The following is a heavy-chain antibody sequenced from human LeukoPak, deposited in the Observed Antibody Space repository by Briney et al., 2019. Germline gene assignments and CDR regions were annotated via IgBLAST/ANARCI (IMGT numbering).Heavy chain of an antibody. CDR1: GYSFTSYW. V-gene: IGHV5-51*01. J-gene: IGHJ3*02. Sequence: GESLKISCKGSGYSFTSYWIGWVRQMPGKGLEWMGIIYPGDSDTRYSPSFQGQVTISADKSISTAYLQWSSLKASDTAMYYCARGGLCSSTSWYTDDAFDIWGQGTMVTVSS. CDR3: ARGGLCSSTSWYTDDAFDI. CDR2: IYPGDSDT. D-gene: IGHD2-2*02.